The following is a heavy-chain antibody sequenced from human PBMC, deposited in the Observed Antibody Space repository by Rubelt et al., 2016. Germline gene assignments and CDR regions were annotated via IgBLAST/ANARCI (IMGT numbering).Heavy chain of an antibody. V-gene: IGHV3-23*04. CDR1: GFTFSSYA. CDR3: ARAPDGYHDY. D-gene: IGHD5-24*01. Sequence: EVQLVESGGGLVQPGGSLRLSCAASGFTFSSYAMSWVRQAPGKGLEWVSASSGSGGSTDSADSVEGRFTIARDNSKNTLYLTMNSLRAGDTAVDYCARAPDGYHDYWGQGTLVTVSS. J-gene: IGHJ4*02. CDR2: SSGSGGST.